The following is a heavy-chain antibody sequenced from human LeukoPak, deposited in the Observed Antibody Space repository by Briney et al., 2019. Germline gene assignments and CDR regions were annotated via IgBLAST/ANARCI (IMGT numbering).Heavy chain of an antibody. CDR1: GGSISSSSYY. CDR2: IYYSGST. V-gene: IGHV4-39*07. D-gene: IGHD6-19*01. J-gene: IGHJ4*02. Sequence: SETLSLTCTVSGGSISSSSYYWGWIRQPPGKGLEWIGNIYYSGSTYYNPSLKSRVTITVDTSKNQFSLKLSSVTAADTAVYYCARDGSYSSGWHTFDYWGQGTLVTVSS. CDR3: ARDGSYSSGWHTFDY.